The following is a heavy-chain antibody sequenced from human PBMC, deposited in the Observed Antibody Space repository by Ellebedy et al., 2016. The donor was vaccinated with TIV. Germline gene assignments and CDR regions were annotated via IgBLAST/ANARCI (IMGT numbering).Heavy chain of an antibody. D-gene: IGHD2-15*01. V-gene: IGHV1-18*01. CDR2: ISVYNGNT. Sequence: AASVKVSCKASGYTFNTCSISWIRQAPGQGLEWMGWISVYNGNTGNVPKFQGRVTMTTDTSTNTAYMELRSLSSDDTAVYFCARESCRGGSCQYFDYWGQGTLVTVSS. J-gene: IGHJ4*02. CDR1: GYTFNTCS. CDR3: ARESCRGGSCQYFDY.